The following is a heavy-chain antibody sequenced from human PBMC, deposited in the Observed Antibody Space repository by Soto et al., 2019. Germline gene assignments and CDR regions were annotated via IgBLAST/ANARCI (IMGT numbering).Heavy chain of an antibody. CDR2: IIPIFGTA. CDR1: GGTFSSYA. CDR3: ARNGRTGTLYYSGMDV. V-gene: IGHV1-69*12. D-gene: IGHD1-1*01. Sequence: QVQLVQSGAEVKKPGSSVKVSCKASGGTFSSYAISWVRQAPGQGLEWMGGIIPIFGTANYAQKFQGRVTITADESMSTAYMELSSLRSEDTAVYYCARNGRTGTLYYSGMDVWGQGTTVTVSS. J-gene: IGHJ6*02.